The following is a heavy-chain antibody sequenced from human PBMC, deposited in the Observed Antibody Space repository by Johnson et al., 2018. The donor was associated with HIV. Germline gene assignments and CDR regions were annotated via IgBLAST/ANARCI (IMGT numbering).Heavy chain of an antibody. D-gene: IGHD3-22*01. CDR2: ISYDGSNK. V-gene: IGHV3-30-3*01. Sequence: QVQLVESGGGVVQPGRSLRLSCAASGFTFSSYAMHWVRQAPGKGLEWVAVISYDGSNKYYADSVKGRFTISRDHSKNTRYLQMNSLRAEDTTVYYCARESGGYYASSAREAFDIWGQGTMVTVSS. CDR3: ARESGGYYASSAREAFDI. J-gene: IGHJ3*02. CDR1: GFTFSSYA.